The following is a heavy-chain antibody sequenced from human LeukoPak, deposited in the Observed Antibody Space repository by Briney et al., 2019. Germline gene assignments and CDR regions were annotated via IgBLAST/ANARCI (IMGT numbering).Heavy chain of an antibody. CDR2: ITSSGDIT. CDR3: AKDYGSHCPVDY. D-gene: IGHD1-26*01. J-gene: IGHJ4*02. CDR1: GFTFSSYA. Sequence: RGSPRLSCAASGFTFSSYAMSWVCQAPGKGLEWVSTITSSGDITYYADSVNGLFTVSRDNSKSTLYLHMNSLRAEDTGLYYCAKDYGSHCPVDYWDQGTLATVTS. V-gene: IGHV3-23*01.